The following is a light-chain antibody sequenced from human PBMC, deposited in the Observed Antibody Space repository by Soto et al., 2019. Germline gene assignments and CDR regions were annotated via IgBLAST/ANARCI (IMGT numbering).Light chain of an antibody. V-gene: IGKV1-5*01. Sequence: IQMTQSPSTLSASVGDRVSITCRASQSISGWLAWYQQKPGKAPKLLIYDASTLESGVPSRFSGSGSGTEFTPTISSLQPDDFATYYCQQYNTYSRTFGQGTKVDIK. CDR3: QQYNTYSRT. J-gene: IGKJ1*01. CDR2: DAS. CDR1: QSISGW.